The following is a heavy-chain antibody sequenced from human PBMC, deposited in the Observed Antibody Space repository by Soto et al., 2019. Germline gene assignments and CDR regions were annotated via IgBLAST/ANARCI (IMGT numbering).Heavy chain of an antibody. CDR1: GGAVSSGTYY. Sequence: ETLSLTCTVSGGAVSSGTYYWSWIRQPPGKGLEWIGHIYFTGSTNYNPSLKSRVTMSLDTSRNQFSLKLSSVSAADTAVYYCTRGPPRVQWFDPWGLGTLVTVSS. V-gene: IGHV4-61*01. J-gene: IGHJ5*02. CDR3: TRGPPRVQWFDP. CDR2: IYFTGST.